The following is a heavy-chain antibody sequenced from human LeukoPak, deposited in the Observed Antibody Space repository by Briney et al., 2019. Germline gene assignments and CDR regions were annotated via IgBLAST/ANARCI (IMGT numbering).Heavy chain of an antibody. V-gene: IGHV3-33*06. D-gene: IGHD4-11*01. CDR1: GFTYSHYG. Sequence: GGSLRLSCAASGFTYSHYGMHWVRQAPGKGLEWVAVIWSDGTEKYYGDAVKGRFTISRDNSRNTLYLQMNSLRGENTAVYYCAKDAQRGFDYSNSLEKWGQGTLVTVSS. CDR3: AKDAQRGFDYSNSLEK. CDR2: IWSDGTEK. J-gene: IGHJ4*02.